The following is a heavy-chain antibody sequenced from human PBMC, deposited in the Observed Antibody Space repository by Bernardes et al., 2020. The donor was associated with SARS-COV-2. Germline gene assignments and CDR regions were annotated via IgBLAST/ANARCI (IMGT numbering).Heavy chain of an antibody. V-gene: IGHV3-7*04. J-gene: IGHJ4*02. CDR1: GFTFSPYW. CDR3: ARGGRQQFDY. D-gene: IGHD1-26*01. CDR2: IKQDGSEK. Sequence: GGCLIRSSAASGFTFSPYWMSWVRPAPGKGLEWVATIKQDGSEKYYVDSVKGRFTISRDNTKNSLYLQMNSLRAEDTAVYYCARGGRQQFDYWGQGTLVTVSS.